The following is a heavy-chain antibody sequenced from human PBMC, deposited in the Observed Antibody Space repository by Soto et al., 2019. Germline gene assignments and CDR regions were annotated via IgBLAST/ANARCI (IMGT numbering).Heavy chain of an antibody. V-gene: IGHV3-23*01. D-gene: IGHD3-22*01. Sequence: LRLSCAASGFTFSNYAMSWVRQAPGKGLDWVSSISGNGGTTYYADSVKGRFTFSRDNSENTLYLQMHSLRVEDTAIYYCARGRSGLSIVSGVDSWGQGTLATVSS. J-gene: IGHJ4*02. CDR3: ARGRSGLSIVSGVDS. CDR1: GFTFSNYA. CDR2: ISGNGGTT.